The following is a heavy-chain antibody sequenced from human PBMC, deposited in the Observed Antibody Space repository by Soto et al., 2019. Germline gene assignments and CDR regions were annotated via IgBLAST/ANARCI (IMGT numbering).Heavy chain of an antibody. CDR3: ARDLRYCTNGVCYTGLDY. D-gene: IGHD2-8*01. CDR1: GYTFTGYY. V-gene: IGHV1-2*04. J-gene: IGHJ4*02. CDR2: INPNSGGT. Sequence: ASVKVSCKASGYTFTGYYMHWVRQAPGQGLEWMGWINPNSGGTNYAQKFQGWVTKTRDTSISTAYMELSRLRSDDTAVYYCARDLRYCTNGVCYTGLDYWGQGTLVTVYS.